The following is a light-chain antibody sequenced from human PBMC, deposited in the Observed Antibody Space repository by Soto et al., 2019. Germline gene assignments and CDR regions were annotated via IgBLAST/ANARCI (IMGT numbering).Light chain of an antibody. V-gene: IGLV2-14*03. CDR1: SSDIGGYNF. CDR2: GVS. Sequence: SGRTQPASVSGSPGRSITISCPGTSSDIGGYNFVSWYQHHPGKAPRLMIFGVSDRPSGVSDRFSGSKSGNTASLTISGLQAEDEADYCCSSYISSSTPYAFGTGTKVTVL. CDR3: SSYISSSTPYA. J-gene: IGLJ1*01.